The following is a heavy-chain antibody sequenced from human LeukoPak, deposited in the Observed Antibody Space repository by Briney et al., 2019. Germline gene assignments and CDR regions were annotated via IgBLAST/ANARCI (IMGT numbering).Heavy chain of an antibody. V-gene: IGHV4-34*01. Sequence: SETLSLTCAVYGGSFSGYYWSWIRQPPGKGLEWIGEINHSGSTNYNPSLKSRVTISVDTSKNQFSLKLSSVTAADTAVYYCARGPRLADYWGQGTLVTVSS. J-gene: IGHJ4*02. CDR1: GGSFSGYY. D-gene: IGHD3-22*01. CDR3: ARGPRLADY. CDR2: INHSGST.